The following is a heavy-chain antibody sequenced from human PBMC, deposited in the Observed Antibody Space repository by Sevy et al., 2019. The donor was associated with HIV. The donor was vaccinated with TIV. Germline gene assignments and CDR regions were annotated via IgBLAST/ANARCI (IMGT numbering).Heavy chain of an antibody. D-gene: IGHD6-19*01. CDR2: ISGSGGST. Sequence: GESLKISCAASGFIFSSYAMSWVRQAPGKGLEWVSGISGSGGSTYYADSVKGRFTISRDNSKNTLYLQMNSLRAEDTALYYCAKDIDSSGYYYFDYWGQGTLVTVSS. V-gene: IGHV3-23*01. CDR1: GFIFSSYA. J-gene: IGHJ4*02. CDR3: AKDIDSSGYYYFDY.